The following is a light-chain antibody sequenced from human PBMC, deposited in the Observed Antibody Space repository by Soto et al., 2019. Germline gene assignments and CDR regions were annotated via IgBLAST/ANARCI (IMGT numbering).Light chain of an antibody. CDR3: HYYGDSPPCP. J-gene: IGKJ3*01. V-gene: IGKV3-20*01. Sequence: EIELTQSPGTLSSSPGERATFSCRASQSVNSRFLAWYQQKPGQAPRLLIYGASSSATGIPDRFSGSGSGTAFTLTISRLEPEDFAVYYCHYYGDSPPCPFGPGTKLDIK. CDR2: GAS. CDR1: QSVNSRF.